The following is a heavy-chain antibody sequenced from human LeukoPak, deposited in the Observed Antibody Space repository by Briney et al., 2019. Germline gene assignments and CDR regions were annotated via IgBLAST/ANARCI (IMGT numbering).Heavy chain of an antibody. Sequence: GGSLRLSCAASGFTFSSYWMSWVRQAPGKGLEWVANIKQDGSEKYYVDSVKGRFTISRDNAKNSLYLQVNSLRAEDTAVYYCARVGRDYYDSSGYSHYFDYWGQGTLVTVSS. CDR2: IKQDGSEK. V-gene: IGHV3-7*03. CDR1: GFTFSSYW. D-gene: IGHD3-22*01. CDR3: ARVGRDYYDSSGYSHYFDY. J-gene: IGHJ4*02.